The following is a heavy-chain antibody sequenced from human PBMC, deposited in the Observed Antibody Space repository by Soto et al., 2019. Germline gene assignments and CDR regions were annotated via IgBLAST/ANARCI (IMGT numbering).Heavy chain of an antibody. CDR2: IYYSGST. J-gene: IGHJ4*02. Sequence: SETLSLTCAVSGGSISSGGYYWSWIRQHPGKGLEWIGYIYYSGSTYYNPSLKSRVTISVDTSKNQFSLKLSSVTAADTAVYFCARGTHNPAAADYWGQGTLVTVSS. D-gene: IGHD6-13*01. CDR3: ARGTHNPAAADY. CDR1: GGSISSGGYY. V-gene: IGHV4-31*02.